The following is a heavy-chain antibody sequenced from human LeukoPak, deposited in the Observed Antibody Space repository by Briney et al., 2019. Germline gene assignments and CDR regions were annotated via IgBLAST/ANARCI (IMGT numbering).Heavy chain of an antibody. Sequence: PSETLSLTCTVPGGSISSGSYYWSWIRQPAGKGLEWIGRIYTSGSTNYNPSLKSRVTISVDTSKNQFSLKLSSVTAADTAVYYCARAPHPTRIAVSTGYFDYWGQGTLVTVSS. V-gene: IGHV4-61*02. CDR2: IYTSGST. CDR1: GGSISSGSYY. J-gene: IGHJ4*02. D-gene: IGHD2-15*01. CDR3: ARAPHPTRIAVSTGYFDY.